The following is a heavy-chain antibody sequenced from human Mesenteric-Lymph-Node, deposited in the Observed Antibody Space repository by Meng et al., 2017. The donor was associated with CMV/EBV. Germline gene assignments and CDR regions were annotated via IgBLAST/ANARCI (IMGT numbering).Heavy chain of an antibody. V-gene: IGHV1-46*01. CDR3: ARGVPAAIRYFQH. Sequence: ASVKVSCKASGYTFTGYYMHWVRQAPGQGLEWMGIINPSGDNTTYAQKFQGRVTMTRDTSTSTVYMELSSLRSEDTAVYYCARGVPAAIRYFQHWGQGTLVTVSS. D-gene: IGHD2-2*02. CDR2: INPSGDNT. J-gene: IGHJ1*01. CDR1: GYTFTGYY.